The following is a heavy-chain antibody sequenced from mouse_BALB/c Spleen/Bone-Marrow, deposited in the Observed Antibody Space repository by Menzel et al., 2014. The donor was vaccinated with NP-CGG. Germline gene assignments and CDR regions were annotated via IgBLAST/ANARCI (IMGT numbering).Heavy chain of an antibody. D-gene: IGHD2-3*01. CDR1: GYTFXTYT. CDR3: ARRDDGYVFFDY. Sequence: VKLMDSGAELARPGASVKMSCRASGYTFXTYTIHWVRQRPGQGLEWIGYINPSSGYTNYNQKFKDKATLTADKSSSTAYMQLSSLTSEDSAVYYCARRDDGYVFFDYWGQGTTLTVSS. CDR2: INPSSGYT. V-gene: IGHV1-4*01. J-gene: IGHJ2*01.